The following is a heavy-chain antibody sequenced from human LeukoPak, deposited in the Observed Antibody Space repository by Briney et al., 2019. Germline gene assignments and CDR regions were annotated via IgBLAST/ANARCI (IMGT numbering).Heavy chain of an antibody. CDR2: IYYSGST. V-gene: IGHV4-61*01. CDR1: GGSVSSGSYY. CDR3: ARGQGIAVAGDY. J-gene: IGHJ4*02. D-gene: IGHD6-19*01. Sequence: SETLSLTCTVSGGSVSSGSYYWSWIRQPPGKGLEWIGYIYYSGSTNYNPSLKSRVTISVDTSKNQFSLKLSSVTAADTAVYYCARGQGIAVAGDYWGQGTLVTVSS.